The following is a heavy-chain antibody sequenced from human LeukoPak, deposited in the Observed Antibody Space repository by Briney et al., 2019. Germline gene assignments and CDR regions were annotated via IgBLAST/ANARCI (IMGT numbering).Heavy chain of an antibody. Sequence: PGGSLRLSCTTSGFGSKNYAMSWVRLAPGKGLEWVSIISATGVNTYYADSVKGRFTISRDNSKNTLYLQMNSLRAEDTAVYYCAKERYSYGYVDFQHWGQGTLVTVSS. V-gene: IGHV3-23*01. CDR2: ISATGVNT. D-gene: IGHD5-18*01. CDR3: AKERYSYGYVDFQH. J-gene: IGHJ1*01. CDR1: GFGSKNYA.